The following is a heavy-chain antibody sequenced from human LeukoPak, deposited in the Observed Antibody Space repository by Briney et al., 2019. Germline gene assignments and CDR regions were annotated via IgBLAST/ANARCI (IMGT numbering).Heavy chain of an antibody. D-gene: IGHD6-6*01. CDR1: GFTFSSYA. CDR3: ARDPGAYSSSPIDY. Sequence: GGSLRLSCAASGFTFSSYAMHWVRQAPGKGLEWVAVISYDGSNKYYADSVKGRFTISRDNARNSLYLRMNSLRAEDTAVYYCARDPGAYSSSPIDYWGQGTLVTVSS. V-gene: IGHV3-30*04. CDR2: ISYDGSNK. J-gene: IGHJ4*02.